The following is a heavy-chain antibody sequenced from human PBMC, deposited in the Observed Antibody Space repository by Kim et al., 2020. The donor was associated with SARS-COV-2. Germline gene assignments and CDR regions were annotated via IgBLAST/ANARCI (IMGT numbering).Heavy chain of an antibody. J-gene: IGHJ6*02. Sequence: SETLSLTCIVSGGSISSSSYYWGWIRQPPGKGLEWIGSIYYSGSTYYNPSLKSRVTISVDTSKNQFSLKLSSVTAADTAVYYCARHKSPYALVPYYYYGMDVWGQGTTVTVSS. CDR2: IYYSGST. CDR1: GGSISSSSYY. CDR3: ARHKSPYALVPYYYYGMDV. V-gene: IGHV4-39*01. D-gene: IGHD6-6*01.